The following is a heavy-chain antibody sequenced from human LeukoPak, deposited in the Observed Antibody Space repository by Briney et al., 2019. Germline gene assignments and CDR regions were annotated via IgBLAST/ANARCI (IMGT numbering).Heavy chain of an antibody. V-gene: IGHV1-18*01. J-gene: IGHJ6*03. CDR2: ISAYNGNT. CDR1: GYTFTGYG. D-gene: IGHD3-9*01. Sequence: GASVKVSCKASGYTFTGYGISWVRQAPGQGLEWMRWISAYNGNTNYAQKLQGRVTMTTDTSTSTAYMELRSLRSDDTAVYYCARYYDILTGYYRYYYYMDVWGKGTTVTVSS. CDR3: ARYYDILTGYYRYYYYMDV.